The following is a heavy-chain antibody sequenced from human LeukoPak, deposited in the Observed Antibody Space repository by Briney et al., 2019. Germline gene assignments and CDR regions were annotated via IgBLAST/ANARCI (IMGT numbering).Heavy chain of an antibody. Sequence: RWASVKVSCKASGYTFTGYYMHWVRQAPGQGLEWMGWISAYNGNTNYAQKLQGRVTMTTDTSTSTAYMELRSLRSDDTAVYYCASTFSDVVARSSEAKRSYYYYYGMDVWGQGTTVTVSS. J-gene: IGHJ6*02. CDR2: ISAYNGNT. CDR3: ASTFSDVVARSSEAKRSYYYYYGMDV. D-gene: IGHD3-22*01. V-gene: IGHV1-18*04. CDR1: GYTFTGYY.